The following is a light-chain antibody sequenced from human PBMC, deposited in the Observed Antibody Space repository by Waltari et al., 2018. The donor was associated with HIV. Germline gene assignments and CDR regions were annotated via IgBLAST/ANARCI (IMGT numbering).Light chain of an antibody. CDR2: SSN. CDR1: SGSVSTRYY. J-gene: IGLJ3*02. V-gene: IGLV8-61*01. CDR3: MLYMGSGISV. Sequence: QTVVTQEQSFSVSPGGTVTLTCGLISGSVSTRYYPRWYQQTPGQPPRTLIYSSNTRASGVPDRFSGSILGNKAALTITGAQADDESDYYCMLYMGSGISVFGGGTKLTVL.